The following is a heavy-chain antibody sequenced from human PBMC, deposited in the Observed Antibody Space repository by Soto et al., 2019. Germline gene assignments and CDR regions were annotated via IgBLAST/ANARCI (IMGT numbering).Heavy chain of an antibody. V-gene: IGHV5-51*01. Sequence: GQSLTISCKVSGYSVSTYLSGWMRQMPGKGLECMGIIYPGDSDTRYSPSFQGQVTISAAKSISTAYLQWNSLKASDTAMYYCARGDGGVIMEPFDFWGQGTLVTVSS. D-gene: IGHD3-10*01. CDR1: GYSVSTYL. CDR2: IYPGDSDT. J-gene: IGHJ4*02. CDR3: ARGDGGVIMEPFDF.